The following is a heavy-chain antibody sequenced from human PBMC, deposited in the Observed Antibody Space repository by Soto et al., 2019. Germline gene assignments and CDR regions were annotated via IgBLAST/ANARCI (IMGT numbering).Heavy chain of an antibody. CDR2: ISSSSSYI. D-gene: IGHD3-22*01. CDR3: ASLDYYDSSGYYPGLVY. V-gene: IGHV3-21*01. J-gene: IGHJ4*02. Sequence: GGSLRLSCAASGFTFSSYSMNWVRQAPGKGLEWVSSISSSSSYIYYADSVKGRFTISRDNAKNSLYLQMNSLRAEDTAVYYCASLDYYDSSGYYPGLVYWGQGTLVTVSS. CDR1: GFTFSSYS.